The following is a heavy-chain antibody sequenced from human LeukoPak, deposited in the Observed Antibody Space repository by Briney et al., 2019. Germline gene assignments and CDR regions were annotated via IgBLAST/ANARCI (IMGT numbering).Heavy chain of an antibody. CDR3: ARISRDSSGYYHGFDY. Sequence: SETLSLTCTVSGGSISSYYWSWIRQPPGKGLEWIGYIYYSGSTNYNPSLKSRVTISVDTSKNQFSLKLSSVTAADTAVYYCARISRDSSGYYHGFDYWGQGTLVTVSS. V-gene: IGHV4-59*01. CDR1: GGSISSYY. CDR2: IYYSGST. D-gene: IGHD3-22*01. J-gene: IGHJ4*02.